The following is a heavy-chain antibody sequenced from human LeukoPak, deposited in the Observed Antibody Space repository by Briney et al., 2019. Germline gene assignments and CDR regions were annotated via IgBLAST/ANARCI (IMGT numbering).Heavy chain of an antibody. CDR3: ARLYGAAAGTRPPHHY. D-gene: IGHD6-13*01. Sequence: SETLSLTCAVYGGSFSGYYWSWIRQPPGKGLEWIGEINHSGSTNYNPSLKSRVTISVDTSKNQFSLKLSSVTAADTAVYYCARLYGAAAGTRPPHHYWGQGTLVTVSS. CDR2: INHSGST. V-gene: IGHV4-34*01. J-gene: IGHJ4*02. CDR1: GGSFSGYY.